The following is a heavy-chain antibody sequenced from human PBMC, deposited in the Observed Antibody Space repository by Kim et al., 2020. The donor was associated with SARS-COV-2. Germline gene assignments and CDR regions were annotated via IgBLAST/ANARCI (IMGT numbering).Heavy chain of an antibody. CDR1: GGSISSHY. CDR2: MYHSGRT. Sequence: SETLSLTCTVSGGSISSHYWSWIRQPPGKGLEWIGYMYHSGRTNYNPSLKSRVTISIDTSKNQFSLKLSSVTAADTAVYYCARHGDDDSGGLPFFDYWG. D-gene: IGHD3-22*01. J-gene: IGHJ4*01. CDR3: ARHGDDDSGGLPFFDY. V-gene: IGHV4-59*08.